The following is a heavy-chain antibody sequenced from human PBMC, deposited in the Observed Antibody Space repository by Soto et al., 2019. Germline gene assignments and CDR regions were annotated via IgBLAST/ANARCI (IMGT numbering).Heavy chain of an antibody. D-gene: IGHD3-3*01. Sequence: SVKVSCKASGGTFSRSTITWGRQAPGQGHEWMGGITPMFGTPNYAQKFQGRVTITADESPGTAYMTLSSLASDDTAVYYFAMGVVCIRYLHLDSWAQG. V-gene: IGHV1-69*01. J-gene: IGHJ4*02. CDR3: AMGVVCIRYLHLDS. CDR2: ITPMFGTP. CDR1: GGTFSRST.